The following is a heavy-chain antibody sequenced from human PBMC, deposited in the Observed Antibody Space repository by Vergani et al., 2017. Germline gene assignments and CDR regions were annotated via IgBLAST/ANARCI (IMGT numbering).Heavy chain of an antibody. D-gene: IGHD6-19*01. V-gene: IGHV3-48*03. CDR3: ARERYSCGWYEFRRYGMDV. CDR2: ISSSGSTI. CDR1: GFTFSSYE. Sequence: EVQLVESGGGLVQPGGSLRLSCAASGFTFSSYEMNWVRQAPGKGLEWVSYISSSGSTIYYADSVKGRFTISRDNAKNSLYLQMNSLRAEDTAVYYCARERYSCGWYEFRRYGMDVWGQGTTVTVSS. J-gene: IGHJ6*02.